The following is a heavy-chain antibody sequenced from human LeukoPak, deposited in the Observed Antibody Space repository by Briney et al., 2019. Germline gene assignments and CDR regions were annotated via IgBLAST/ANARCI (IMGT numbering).Heavy chain of an antibody. CDR1: GFSLGSPGAG. D-gene: IGHD6-13*01. CDR3: AHDTSAAAGSGTFDI. V-gene: IGHV2-5*01. J-gene: IGHJ3*02. CDR2: IYWTDDN. Sequence: SGPTLVNPTQTLTLTCTFSGFSLGSPGAGVGWSRQRPGKALACLAPIYWTDDNRYSPSLKSRLTITKDTSKNQVVLTMTDMDPVDTATYYCAHDTSAAAGSGTFDIWGLGTMVTVSS.